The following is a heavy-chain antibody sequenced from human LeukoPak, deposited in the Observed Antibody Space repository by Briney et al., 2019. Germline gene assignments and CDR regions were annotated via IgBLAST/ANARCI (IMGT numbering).Heavy chain of an antibody. CDR3: ARGDYDFWSGYYYRMYYFDY. Sequence: PSETLSLTCTVSGYSISSGYYWGWIRQPPGKGLEWIGSIYHSGSTYYKPSLKSRVTISVDTSKNQFSLKLSSVTAADTAVYYCARGDYDFWSGYYYRMYYFDYWGQGTLVTVSS. J-gene: IGHJ4*02. D-gene: IGHD3-3*01. CDR2: IYHSGST. V-gene: IGHV4-38-2*02. CDR1: GYSISSGYY.